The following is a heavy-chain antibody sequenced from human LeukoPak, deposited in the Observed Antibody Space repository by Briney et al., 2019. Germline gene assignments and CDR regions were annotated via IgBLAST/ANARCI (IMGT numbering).Heavy chain of an antibody. Sequence: ASVKASCKASGYTFTNYGISWVRQAPGQGLEWMGWINTYNGNTNYAQKLRGRLTMTTDTSTSTAYMELRSLRSDDTAVYYCARGRNYYDSSGYYYEGDAFDIWGQGTMVTVSS. J-gene: IGHJ3*02. CDR1: GYTFTNYG. CDR3: ARGRNYYDSSGYYYEGDAFDI. V-gene: IGHV1-18*01. D-gene: IGHD3-22*01. CDR2: INTYNGNT.